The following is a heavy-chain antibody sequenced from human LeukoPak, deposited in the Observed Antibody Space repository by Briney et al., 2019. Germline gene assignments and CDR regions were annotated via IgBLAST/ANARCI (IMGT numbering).Heavy chain of an antibody. J-gene: IGHJ4*02. CDR2: IWYDGSNK. D-gene: IGHD5-12*01. CDR1: GFTFSSYG. CDR3: ARDRGGYDLAAAGGFDY. Sequence: GGSLRLSCAASGFTFSSYGMHWVRQAPGKGLEWVAVIWYDGSNKYYADSVKGRFTIPRDNSKNTLYLQMNSLRAEDTAVYYCARDRGGYDLAAAGGFDYWGQGTLVTVSS. V-gene: IGHV3-33*01.